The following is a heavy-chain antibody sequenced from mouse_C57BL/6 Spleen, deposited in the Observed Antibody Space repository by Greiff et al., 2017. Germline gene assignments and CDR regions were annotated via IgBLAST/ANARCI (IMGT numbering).Heavy chain of an antibody. CDR3: TREGTTVGRGYFDV. CDR1: GFTFSSYA. CDR2: ISSGGDYI. D-gene: IGHD1-1*01. Sequence: EVQVVESGEGLVKPGGSLKLSCAASGFTFSSYAMSWVRQTPEKRLEWVAYISSGGDYIYYADTVKGRFTISRDNARNTLYLQMSSLKSEDTAMYYCTREGTTVGRGYFDVWGTGTTVTVSS. V-gene: IGHV5-9-1*02. J-gene: IGHJ1*03.